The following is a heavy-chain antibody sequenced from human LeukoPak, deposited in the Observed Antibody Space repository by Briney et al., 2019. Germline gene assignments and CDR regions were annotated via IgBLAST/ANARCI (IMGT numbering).Heavy chain of an antibody. CDR3: AKGLTWDSTSCSD. CDR1: GFTFSSYA. D-gene: IGHD2-2*01. J-gene: IGHJ4*02. Sequence: SGGSLRLSCAASGFTFSSYAMSWVRQAPGKGLEWVSAIVGSGGNVYYADSVKGRFTISRDNFKSTLYLQMNSLRAEDTAVYYCAKGLTWDSTSCSDWGQGTLVTVSS. CDR2: IVGSGGNV. V-gene: IGHV3-23*01.